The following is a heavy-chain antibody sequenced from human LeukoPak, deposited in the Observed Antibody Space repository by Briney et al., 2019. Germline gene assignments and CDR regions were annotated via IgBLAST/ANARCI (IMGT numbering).Heavy chain of an antibody. CDR1: GFTFSSYA. Sequence: GGSLRLSCAASGFTFSSYAMHWVRQAPGKGLEWVAVISYDGSNKYYADSVKGRFTISRDNSKNTLYLQMNSLRAEDTAVYYCARDGPMGTPGYYWGQGTLVTVSS. D-gene: IGHD7-27*01. J-gene: IGHJ4*02. CDR2: ISYDGSNK. CDR3: ARDGPMGTPGYY. V-gene: IGHV3-30*14.